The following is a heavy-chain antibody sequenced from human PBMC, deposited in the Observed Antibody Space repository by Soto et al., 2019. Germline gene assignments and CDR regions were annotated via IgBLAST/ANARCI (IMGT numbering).Heavy chain of an antibody. CDR1: GFTFTNYW. V-gene: IGHV5-51*01. J-gene: IGHJ5*02. CDR3: ARTGRSGLRWLDFFDP. Sequence: PGESLKISCETSGFTFTNYWIVWVRQVPGKGLEWMGLIYPADSDTRYNPSFQGQVTISADTSTNTAFLHWSSLSASDSATYFCARTGRSGLRWLDFFDPWGQGTLVTVPQ. CDR2: IYPADSDT. D-gene: IGHD4-17*01.